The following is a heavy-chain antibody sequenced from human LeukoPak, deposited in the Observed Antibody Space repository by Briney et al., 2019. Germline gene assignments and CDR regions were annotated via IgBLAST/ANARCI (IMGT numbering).Heavy chain of an antibody. D-gene: IGHD3-16*01. V-gene: IGHV3-7*01. Sequence: PGGSLRLSCAVSGFSFSNFWMSWVRQAPGRGLEWVANIHPEGNGKYHVESVKGRFTISRDNTKNLLFLQMNGLRVEDTAVYYCAMGDDSSGDHWGQGTLVTVSS. CDR2: IHPEGNGK. CDR1: GFSFSNFW. J-gene: IGHJ4*02. CDR3: AMGDDSSGDH.